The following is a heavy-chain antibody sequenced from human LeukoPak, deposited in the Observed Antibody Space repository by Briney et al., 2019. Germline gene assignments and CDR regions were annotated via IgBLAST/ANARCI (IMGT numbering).Heavy chain of an antibody. CDR3: AGGAGWLSDY. J-gene: IGHJ4*02. V-gene: IGHV3-7*03. Sequence: GGPLRLSCAASGFTVSPYWMNWFRQALGKGLEWVALIKEDGSEELYDGSVEGRFTISRDSGKNSLYLQMNSLRAEDTAVYYCAGGAGWLSDYWGQGSLVTVSS. CDR2: IKEDGSEE. CDR1: GFTVSPYW. D-gene: IGHD2-15*01.